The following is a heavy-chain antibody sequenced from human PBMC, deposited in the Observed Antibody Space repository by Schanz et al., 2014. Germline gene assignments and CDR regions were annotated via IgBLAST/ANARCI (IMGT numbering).Heavy chain of an antibody. V-gene: IGHV1-69*02. Sequence: QVQLVQSGADVKKPGSSVRVSCKASGGTFSRLTFSWVRQAPGQGLEWMGRVIPILGVTHYAQKFQGRVTITADKSMTTAYMELNSLNSDDTAVYYCATLDYADSVSWGQGTLVTVSS. CDR3: ATLDYADSVS. CDR1: GGTFSRLT. CDR2: VIPILGVT. D-gene: IGHD4-17*01. J-gene: IGHJ5*02.